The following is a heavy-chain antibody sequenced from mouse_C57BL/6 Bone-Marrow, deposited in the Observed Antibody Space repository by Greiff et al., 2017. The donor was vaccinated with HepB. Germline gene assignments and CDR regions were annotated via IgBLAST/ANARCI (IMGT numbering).Heavy chain of an antibody. V-gene: IGHV1-36*01. Sequence: DVKLVESGPVLVKPGPSVKISCKASGFTFTDYYMHWVKQSHGKSLEWIGLVYPYNGGTSYNQKFKGKATLTVDTSSSTAYMELNSLTSEDSAVYYCAREDYEWYFDVWGTGTTVTVSS. J-gene: IGHJ1*03. CDR3: AREDYEWYFDV. CDR1: GFTFTDYY. CDR2: VYPYNGGT. D-gene: IGHD1-1*01.